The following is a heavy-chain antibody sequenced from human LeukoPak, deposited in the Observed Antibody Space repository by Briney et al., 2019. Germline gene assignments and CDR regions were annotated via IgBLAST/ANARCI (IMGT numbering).Heavy chain of an antibody. V-gene: IGHV4-39*01. D-gene: IGHD3-9*01. CDR1: GGSVSSSIYY. J-gene: IGHJ4*02. CDR3: ASRNDILTGYVFDF. CDR2: IYYSGST. Sequence: SETLSLTCTVSGGSVSSSIYYWGWIRQPPGKGLEWIGSIYYSGSTSYNPSLKSRVTISVDTSKNQFSLKLTSVTAADTAVYYCASRNDILTGYVFDFWGQGALVTVSS.